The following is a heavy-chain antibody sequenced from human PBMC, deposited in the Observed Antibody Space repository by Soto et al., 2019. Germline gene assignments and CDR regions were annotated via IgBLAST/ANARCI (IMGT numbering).Heavy chain of an antibody. CDR3: ATTSGYSYSNWFDP. Sequence: GASVNVSCKASGYTFTGYYMHWVRQAPGQGLEWMGWINPNSGGTNYAQKFQGRVTMTRDTSISTAYMELSRLRSDDTAVYYCATTSGYSYSNWFDPWGQGTLVTVSS. D-gene: IGHD3-3*01. CDR2: INPNSGGT. V-gene: IGHV1-2*02. J-gene: IGHJ5*02. CDR1: GYTFTGYY.